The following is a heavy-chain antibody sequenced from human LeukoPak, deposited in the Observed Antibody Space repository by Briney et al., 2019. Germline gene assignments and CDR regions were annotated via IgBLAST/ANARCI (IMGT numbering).Heavy chain of an antibody. Sequence: ASVKVSCKASGYTFTSYDINWVRQATGQGLEWMGWMNPNSGNTGYAQKFQGRVTMTRNTSISTAYMELSSLRSEDTAVYYCARAGRSSSWYDYYYYMGVWGKGTTVTISS. CDR3: ARAGRSSSWYDYYYYMGV. D-gene: IGHD6-13*01. CDR2: MNPNSGNT. V-gene: IGHV1-8*01. CDR1: GYTFTSYD. J-gene: IGHJ6*03.